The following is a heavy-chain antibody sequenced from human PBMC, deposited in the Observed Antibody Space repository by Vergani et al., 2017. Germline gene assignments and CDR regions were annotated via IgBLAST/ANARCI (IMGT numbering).Heavy chain of an antibody. J-gene: IGHJ5*02. Sequence: QVQLVQSGAEVKKPGSSVKVSCKASGGTFSSYTISWVRQAPGQGLEWMGRIIPILGIANYAQKFQGRVTITANESTSTAYMELSSLRSEDTAVYYCASRYCSSTSCRSNRFDPWGQGTLVTVSS. CDR1: GGTFSSYT. D-gene: IGHD2-2*01. V-gene: IGHV1-69*02. CDR2: IIPILGIA. CDR3: ASRYCSSTSCRSNRFDP.